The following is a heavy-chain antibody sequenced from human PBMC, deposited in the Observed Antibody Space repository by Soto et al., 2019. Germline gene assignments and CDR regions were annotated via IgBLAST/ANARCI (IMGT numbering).Heavy chain of an antibody. Sequence: QLQLQESGSGLVRPSQTLSLTCAVSGGSISSGGYSWNWIRQPPGKGLEWIGYIYHSGSTLYNPSLKGRVTVSVVKSKNQFSLKLSSVTASDTAVYYCARDQLEGNWFDPWGQGTLVTVSS. J-gene: IGHJ5*02. CDR1: GGSISSGGYS. D-gene: IGHD1-1*01. CDR3: ARDQLEGNWFDP. CDR2: IYHSGST. V-gene: IGHV4-30-2*01.